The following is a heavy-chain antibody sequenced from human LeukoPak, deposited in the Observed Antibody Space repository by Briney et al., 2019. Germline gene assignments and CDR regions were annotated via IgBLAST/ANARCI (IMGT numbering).Heavy chain of an antibody. V-gene: IGHV4-39*07. D-gene: IGHD3-22*01. J-gene: IGHJ4*02. CDR2: IYYSGST. Sequence: PSETLSLTCSVSGGSISHNSYYWGWIRQPPGKGLECIGTIYYSGSTYYSPSLKSRVTISVDTSKNQFSLKLNSVTAADTAVYYCARISAGYYYDGYWGQGTLVTVSS. CDR3: ARISAGYYYDGY. CDR1: GGSISHNSYY.